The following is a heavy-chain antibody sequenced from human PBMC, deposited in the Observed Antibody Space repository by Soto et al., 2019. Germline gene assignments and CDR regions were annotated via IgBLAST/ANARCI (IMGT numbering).Heavy chain of an antibody. V-gene: IGHV5-10-1*01. CDR2: IDPSDSYT. CDR1: GYSFTSYW. CDR3: ASHAYDILTGSRGNWFDP. Sequence: PGESLKISCKGSGYSFTSYWISWVRQMPGKGLEWMGRIDPSDSYTNYSPSFQGHVTISADKSISTAYLQWSSLKASDTAMYYCASHAYDILTGSRGNWFDPWGQGTLVTVSS. D-gene: IGHD3-9*01. J-gene: IGHJ5*02.